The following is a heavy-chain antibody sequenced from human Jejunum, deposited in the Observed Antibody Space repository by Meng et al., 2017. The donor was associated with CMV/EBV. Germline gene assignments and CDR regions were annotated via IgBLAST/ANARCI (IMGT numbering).Heavy chain of an antibody. D-gene: IGHD4-17*01. J-gene: IGHJ4*02. Sequence: EVHLVESGGDLIQLGGSLRLSCAASGFTVSTNYMSWVRQAPEKGLEWVSIIYSGGSTYYADSVKGRFTISRDNSKNTLYLQMNSLRADDTAVYYCASMTTVTNGKYYFDYWGQGTLVTVSS. CDR1: GFTVSTNY. CDR2: IYSGGST. CDR3: ASMTTVTNGKYYFDY. V-gene: IGHV3-53*01.